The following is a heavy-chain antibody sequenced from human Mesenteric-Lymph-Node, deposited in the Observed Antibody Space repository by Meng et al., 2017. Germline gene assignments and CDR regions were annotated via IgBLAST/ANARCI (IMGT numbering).Heavy chain of an antibody. V-gene: IGHV1-69*13. J-gene: IGHJ6*02. CDR3: AREGRPYYYYGMDV. CDR2: IIPIFGTA. Sequence: SVKVSCKAFGYSFTDFYIHWVRQAPRQGLEWMGWIIPIFGTANYAQKFQGRVTITADESTSTAYMELSSLRSEDTAVYYCAREGRPYYYYGMDVWGQGTTVTVSS. CDR1: GYSFTDFY.